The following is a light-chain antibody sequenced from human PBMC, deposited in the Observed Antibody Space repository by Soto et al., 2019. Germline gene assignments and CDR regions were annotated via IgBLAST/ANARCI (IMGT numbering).Light chain of an antibody. CDR2: GNS. Sequence: QSVLTQPPSVSGAPGQRVTISCTGSSSNIGAGYDVHWYQQLPGTAPKLLIYGNSNRPSGVPDRFSGSKSGTSASLAITGLQAEDEADYYCAAWDDSLSGCVFGTGTKVTVL. CDR3: AAWDDSLSGCV. V-gene: IGLV1-40*01. CDR1: SSNIGAGYD. J-gene: IGLJ1*01.